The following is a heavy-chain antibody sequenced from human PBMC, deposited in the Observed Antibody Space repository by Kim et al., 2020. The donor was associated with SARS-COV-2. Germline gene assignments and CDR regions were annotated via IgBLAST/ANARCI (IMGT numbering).Heavy chain of an antibody. J-gene: IGHJ2*01. Sequence: ASVKVSCKASGYTFTSYGISWVRQAPGQGLEWMGWISAYNGNTNYAQKLQGRVTMTTDTSTSTAYMELRSLRSDDTAVYYCARLCAVDYGFCPFDLWGRGTLVTVSS. CDR1: GYTFTSYG. CDR2: ISAYNGNT. V-gene: IGHV1-18*01. D-gene: IGHD3-10*01. CDR3: ARLCAVDYGFCPFDL.